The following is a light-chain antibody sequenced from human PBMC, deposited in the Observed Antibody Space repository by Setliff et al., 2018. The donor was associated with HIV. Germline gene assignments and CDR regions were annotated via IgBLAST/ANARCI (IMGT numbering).Light chain of an antibody. CDR2: DVS. CDR3: SSYTSTPLYV. Sequence: QSVLTQPASVSGSPGQSITISCTGTSSDVGTYNFVSWYQQHPGKAPKLMIYDVSNRPSGVSNRFSGSKSGNTASLTISGLQAEDEADYYFSSYTSTPLYVFGTGTKVTVL. V-gene: IGLV2-14*03. CDR1: SSDVGTYNF. J-gene: IGLJ1*01.